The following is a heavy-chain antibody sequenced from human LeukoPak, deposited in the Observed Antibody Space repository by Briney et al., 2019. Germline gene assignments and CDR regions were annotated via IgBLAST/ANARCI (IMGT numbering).Heavy chain of an antibody. CDR1: GSTFSSYA. J-gene: IGHJ3*02. Sequence: PGGSLRLSCSASGSTFSSYAMHWVRQAPGKGLEYVSAISSNGGSTYYADSVKGRFTISRDNSKNTLYLQMSSLRAEDTAVYYCVKSSGWQTENDAFDIWGQGTMVTVSS. CDR2: ISSNGGST. CDR3: VKSSGWQTENDAFDI. D-gene: IGHD6-19*01. V-gene: IGHV3-64D*06.